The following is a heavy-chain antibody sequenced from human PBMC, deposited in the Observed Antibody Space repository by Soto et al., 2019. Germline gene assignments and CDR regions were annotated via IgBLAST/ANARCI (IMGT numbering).Heavy chain of an antibody. D-gene: IGHD1-7*01. CDR1: GFTFGDYW. V-gene: IGHV3-11*01. J-gene: IGHJ6*02. CDR3: ARDLQGWNWVYYYGMDV. Sequence: PGGSMRLSCGASGFTFGDYWVHWVRQAPGKGLEWVSYISSSGSTIYYADSVKGRFTISRDNAKNSLYLQMNSLRAEDTAVYYCARDLQGWNWVYYYGMDVWGQGTTVTVSS. CDR2: ISSSGSTI.